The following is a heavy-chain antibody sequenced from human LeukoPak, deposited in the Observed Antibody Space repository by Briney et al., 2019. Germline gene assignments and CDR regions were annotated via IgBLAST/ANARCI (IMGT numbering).Heavy chain of an antibody. CDR1: GLTFSSYA. V-gene: IGHV3-23*01. CDR3: AKDRRTTLYGEFDY. CDR2: ISSGGVGT. Sequence: GGSLRLSCAASGLTFSSYAMSWVRQAPGKGLEWVSGISSGGVGTYYADSVKGRFTVSRDNSKNTLYLQMNSLRAEATAVYYSAKDRRTTLYGEFDYWGQGALVTVSS. D-gene: IGHD3-3*01. J-gene: IGHJ4*02.